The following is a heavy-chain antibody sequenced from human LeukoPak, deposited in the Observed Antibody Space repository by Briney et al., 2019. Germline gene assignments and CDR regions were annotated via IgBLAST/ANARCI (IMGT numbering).Heavy chain of an antibody. Sequence: ASVKVSCKASGYTFTGYYMHWVRQAPGQGLEWMGWINPNGGGTNYAQKFQGRVTMTRDTSISTAYMELNRLRSDDTAVYYCARDLTYYDSSGYSTDFWGQGTLVTVSS. J-gene: IGHJ4*02. CDR3: ARDLTYYDSSGYSTDF. V-gene: IGHV1-2*02. CDR1: GYTFTGYY. CDR2: INPNGGGT. D-gene: IGHD3-22*01.